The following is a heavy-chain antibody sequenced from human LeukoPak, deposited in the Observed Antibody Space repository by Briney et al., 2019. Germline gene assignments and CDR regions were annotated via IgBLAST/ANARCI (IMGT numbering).Heavy chain of an antibody. Sequence: PSETLSLTCTVSGGSISSYYWSWIRQPPGKGLEWIGCIYYSGSTNYNPSLKSRVTISVDTSKNQFSLKLSSVTAADTAVYYCARVTTIFGVAPYYYYMDVWGKGTTVTVSS. CDR2: IYYSGST. CDR3: ARVTTIFGVAPYYYYMDV. J-gene: IGHJ6*03. CDR1: GGSISSYY. V-gene: IGHV4-59*01. D-gene: IGHD3-3*01.